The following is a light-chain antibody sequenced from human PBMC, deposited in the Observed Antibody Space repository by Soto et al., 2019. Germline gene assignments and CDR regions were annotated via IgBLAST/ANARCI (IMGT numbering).Light chain of an antibody. J-gene: IGLJ1*01. Sequence: QSALTQPASVSGSLGQSITISCTGTSSDVGGYNYVSWCQQHPGKAPKLLIYDVSNRPSGVANRFSGSKSGNTASLIISGIQAEDEADYYCSSYTSSRTLVFGTGTKLTVL. CDR1: SSDVGGYNY. V-gene: IGLV2-14*01. CDR2: DVS. CDR3: SSYTSSRTLV.